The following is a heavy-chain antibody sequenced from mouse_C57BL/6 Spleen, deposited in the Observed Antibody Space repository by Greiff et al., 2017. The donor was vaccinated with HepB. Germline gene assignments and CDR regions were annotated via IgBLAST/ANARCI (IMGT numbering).Heavy chain of an antibody. J-gene: IGHJ1*03. CDR3: ARGGYYGMYFDV. CDR2: ISSGSSTI. CDR1: GFTFSDYG. V-gene: IGHV5-17*01. D-gene: IGHD1-1*01. Sequence: EVKLEESGGGLVKPGGSLKLSCAASGFTFSDYGMHWVRQAPEKGLEWVAYISSGSSTIYYADTVKGRFTISRDNAKNTLFLQMTSLRSEDTAMYYCARGGYYGMYFDVWGTGTTVTVSS.